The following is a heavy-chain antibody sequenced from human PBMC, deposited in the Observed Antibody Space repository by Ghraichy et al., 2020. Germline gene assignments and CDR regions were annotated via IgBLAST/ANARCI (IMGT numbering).Heavy chain of an antibody. CDR1: GFTFSSYS. CDR2: ISSSSSYI. J-gene: IGHJ3*02. CDR3: ARDIGYCSGGSCHDAFDI. D-gene: IGHD2-15*01. V-gene: IGHV3-21*01. Sequence: ESLNISCAASGFTFSSYSMNWVRQAPGKGLEWVSSISSSSSYIYYADSVKGRFTISRDNAKNSLYLQMNSLRAEDTAVYYCARDIGYCSGGSCHDAFDIWGQGTMVTVSS.